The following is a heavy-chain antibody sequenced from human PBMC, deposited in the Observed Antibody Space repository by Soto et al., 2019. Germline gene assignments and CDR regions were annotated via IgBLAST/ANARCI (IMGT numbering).Heavy chain of an antibody. Sequence: QVQLQESGPGLVKPSQTLSLTCTVSGGSISSGGYYWSWIRQHPGKGLEGIGYIYHSGITYYNPSIPALNSRVPTSVDTSQNQFSLKLTSVTAADTAVYYCARDDRDFLGAYGRGWFAPWGQGTLVTVSS. CDR3: ARDDRDFLGAYGRGWFAP. CDR1: GGSISSGGYY. D-gene: IGHD2-21*01. CDR2: IYHSGIT. V-gene: IGHV4-31*03. J-gene: IGHJ5*02.